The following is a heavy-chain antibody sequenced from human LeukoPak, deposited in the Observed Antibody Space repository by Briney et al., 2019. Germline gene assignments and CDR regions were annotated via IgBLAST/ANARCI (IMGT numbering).Heavy chain of an antibody. CDR2: INSDGSDT. CDR1: GFTFSHFW. CDR3: ARGMADFWKGYYYMDV. Sequence: GGSLRLSCAASGFTFSHFWIHWVRQVPGKGLVWVSRINSDGSDTVYADSVKGRFTISRDNAKNTLYLQMNSPRAEDTAVYYCARGMADFWKGYYYMDVWGKGTTVTVSS. D-gene: IGHD3-3*01. V-gene: IGHV3-74*01. J-gene: IGHJ6*03.